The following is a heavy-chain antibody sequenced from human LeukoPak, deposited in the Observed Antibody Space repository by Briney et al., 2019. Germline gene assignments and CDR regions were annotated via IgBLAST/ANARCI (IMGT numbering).Heavy chain of an antibody. Sequence: GGSLRLSCAASGFTFSSYEMNWVRQAPGKGLEWLSYISSSGSTIYYADSVKGRFTISRDNAKNSLYLQMNSLRTEDTAVYYCARDRSGYDYYYYYYMDVWGKGTTVTVSS. D-gene: IGHD5-12*01. J-gene: IGHJ6*03. V-gene: IGHV3-48*03. CDR3: ARDRSGYDYYYYYYMDV. CDR1: GFTFSSYE. CDR2: ISSSGSTI.